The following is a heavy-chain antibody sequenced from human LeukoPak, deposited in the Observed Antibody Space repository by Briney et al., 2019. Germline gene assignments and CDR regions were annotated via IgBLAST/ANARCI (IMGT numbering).Heavy chain of an antibody. J-gene: IGHJ4*02. Sequence: PGGSLRLSCAASGFTFSSYGMHWVRQAPGKGLEWVAVIWYDGSNKYYADSVKGRFTISRDNSKNTLYLQMNSLRAEDTAVYYCARGGGSYSHDFDYWGQGTLVTVSS. D-gene: IGHD1-26*01. CDR3: ARGGGSYSHDFDY. V-gene: IGHV3-33*01. CDR2: IWYDGSNK. CDR1: GFTFSSYG.